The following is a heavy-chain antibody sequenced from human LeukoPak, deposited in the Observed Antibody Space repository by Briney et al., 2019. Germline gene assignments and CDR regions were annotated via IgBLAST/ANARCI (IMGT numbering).Heavy chain of an antibody. Sequence: PAGSLRLSCAASGFTFSNYVMNWVRQAPGKGLEWVSFADTSGRYVYYGDSVKGLFTISRDNAKNLLFLQKNVLRAKDTALYYCARGRSITLLRGVAMSDGFDIWGQGAMVAVSS. CDR3: ARGRSITLLRGVAMSDGFDI. D-gene: IGHD3-10*01. CDR2: ADTSGRYV. J-gene: IGHJ3*02. V-gene: IGHV3-21*06. CDR1: GFTFSNYV.